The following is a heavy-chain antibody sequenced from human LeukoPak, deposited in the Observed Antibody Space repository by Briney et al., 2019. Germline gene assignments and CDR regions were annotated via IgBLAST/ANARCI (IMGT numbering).Heavy chain of an antibody. CDR3: AKEEYSYGFNYYYYMDV. Sequence: GGSLRLSCAASGFTFSSYGMYWVRQAPGKGLEWVSYISSSGGTIYYADSVKGRFTISRDNSKNTLYLQMNSLRAEDTAVYYCAKEEYSYGFNYYYYMDVWGKGTTVTISS. CDR1: GFTFSSYG. CDR2: ISSSGGTI. V-gene: IGHV3-23*01. J-gene: IGHJ6*03. D-gene: IGHD5-18*01.